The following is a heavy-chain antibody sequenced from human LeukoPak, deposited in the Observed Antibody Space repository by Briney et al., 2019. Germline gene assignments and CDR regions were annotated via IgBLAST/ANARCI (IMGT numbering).Heavy chain of an antibody. CDR1: GGSISSYY. J-gene: IGHJ5*02. CDR2: IYYSGST. CDR3: ARDRDYGDFNWFDP. Sequence: SETLSLTCTVSGGSISSYYWSWIRQPPGKGLEWIGYIYYSGSTNYNPSLKSRITISVDTSKSQFSLKLSSVTAADTAVYYCARDRDYGDFNWFDPWGQGTLVTVSS. V-gene: IGHV4-59*01. D-gene: IGHD4-17*01.